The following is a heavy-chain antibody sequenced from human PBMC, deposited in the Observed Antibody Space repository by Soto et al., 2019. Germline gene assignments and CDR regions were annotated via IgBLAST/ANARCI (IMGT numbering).Heavy chain of an antibody. Sequence: GESLKISCKGSGYSLTSYWISWVREMPGKGLEWMGRIDPSDSYTNYSPSFQGHVTISADKSISTAYLQWSSLKASDTAMYYCARSGYGDYYYGMDVWGQGTTVTVS. CDR3: ARSGYGDYYYGMDV. V-gene: IGHV5-10-1*01. J-gene: IGHJ6*02. D-gene: IGHD3-22*01. CDR2: IDPSDSYT. CDR1: GYSLTSYW.